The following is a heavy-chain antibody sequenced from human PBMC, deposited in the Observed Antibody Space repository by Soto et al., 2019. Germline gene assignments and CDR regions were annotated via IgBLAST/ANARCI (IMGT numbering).Heavy chain of an antibody. V-gene: IGHV3-33*01. J-gene: IGHJ4*03. CDR3: ARETEYCSGGICPVFAY. D-gene: IGHD2-15*01. Sequence: GGSLRLSCAASGFTFSSYGMHWVRQAPGKGLEWVAVIWYDGSNKYYADSVKGRFTISRDNSKNTLYLQMNSLRAEDTAVYYWARETEYCSGGICPVFAYWGNGP. CDR2: IWYDGSNK. CDR1: GFTFSSYG.